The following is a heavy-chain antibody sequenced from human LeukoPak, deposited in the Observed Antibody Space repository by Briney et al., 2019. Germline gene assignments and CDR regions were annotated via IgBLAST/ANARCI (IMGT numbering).Heavy chain of an antibody. CDR1: GYTFTGYY. J-gene: IGHJ4*02. Sequence: ASVKVSCKASGYTFTGYYMHWVRQAPGQGPEWMGRINPNSGGANYAQKFQGRVTMTRDTSISTAYMELSRLRSDDTAVYYCASDYSSGWYVDYWGQGTLVTVSS. D-gene: IGHD6-19*01. CDR3: ASDYSSGWYVDY. CDR2: INPNSGGA. V-gene: IGHV1-2*06.